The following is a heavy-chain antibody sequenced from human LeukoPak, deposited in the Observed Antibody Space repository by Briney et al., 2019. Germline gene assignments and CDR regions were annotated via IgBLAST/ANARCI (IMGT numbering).Heavy chain of an antibody. CDR1: GGSISSGGYY. D-gene: IGHD2-2*01. V-gene: IGHV4-31*03. Sequence: PSETLSLTCTVSGGSISSGGYYWSWIRQRLGKGLEWIGYIYYSGSTYYNPSLKSRVTISVDTSKNQFSLKLSSVTAADTAVYYCARETLGYCSSTSCYLFDYWGQGTLVTVSS. CDR2: IYYSGST. CDR3: ARETLGYCSSTSCYLFDY. J-gene: IGHJ4*02.